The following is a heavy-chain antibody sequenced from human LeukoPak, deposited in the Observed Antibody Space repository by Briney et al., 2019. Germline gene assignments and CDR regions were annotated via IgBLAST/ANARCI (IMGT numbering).Heavy chain of an antibody. D-gene: IGHD5-18*01. Sequence: ASVKVSCKASGYTFTSYDINWVRQATAQGLEWMGWMHPNSGNTGYAQKFQGRVTMTRNTSISTAYMELSSLSPGAKDVYYCARGRDSRLWVVRSSYAFDYWGQGTLVTVSS. CDR3: ARGRDSRLWVVRSSYAFDY. V-gene: IGHV1-8*01. J-gene: IGHJ4*02. CDR2: MHPNSGNT. CDR1: GYTFTSYD.